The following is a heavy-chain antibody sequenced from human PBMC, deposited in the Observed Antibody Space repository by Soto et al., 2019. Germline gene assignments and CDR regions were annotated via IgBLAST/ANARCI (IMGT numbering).Heavy chain of an antibody. J-gene: IGHJ3*01. D-gene: IGHD1-26*01. CDR1: GYIFTKYG. CDR3: ARTPSVGATTVILGDDAFDL. V-gene: IGHV1-18*01. CDR2: INSDLGGT. Sequence: QVQVVQSGPELKKPGASVKVSCKAQGYIFTKYGIGWVRQAPGHGLEWMGLINSDLGGTNYAKRFQGRVTMTRDTSTKTVYMELSSLRSDDTAVYFCARTPSVGATTVILGDDAFDLWGQGTLITVSS.